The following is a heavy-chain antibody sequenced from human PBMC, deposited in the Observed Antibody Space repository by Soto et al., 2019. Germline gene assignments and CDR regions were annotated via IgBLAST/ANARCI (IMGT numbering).Heavy chain of an antibody. D-gene: IGHD3-22*01. Sequence: GASVKVSCKASGYTFTSYAMHWVRQAPGQRLEWMGWISAYNGNTNYAQKLQGRVTMTTDTSTSTAYMELRSLRSDDTAVYYCARDPPMVESPGDYYDSSGQYDYWGQGTLVTVSS. CDR3: ARDPPMVESPGDYYDSSGQYDY. CDR1: GYTFTSYA. V-gene: IGHV1-18*01. CDR2: ISAYNGNT. J-gene: IGHJ4*02.